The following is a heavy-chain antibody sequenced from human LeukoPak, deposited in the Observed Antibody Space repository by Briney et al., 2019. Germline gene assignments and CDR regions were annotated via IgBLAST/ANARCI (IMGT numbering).Heavy chain of an antibody. V-gene: IGHV3-23*01. CDR1: GFTFSSYA. CDR2: YRGRRSTT. J-gene: IGHJ3*02. D-gene: IGHD4/OR15-4a*01. Sequence: PGASLRLSCAASGFTFSSYAMNWVRQAPGKGLQWVSGYRGRRSTTYYADSVQGRFIISRDDSKKMLYLQMNSLRVDDTAIYYCVKDLDGAGYFDAFDIWGQGTIVTVSS. CDR3: VKDLDGAGYFDAFDI.